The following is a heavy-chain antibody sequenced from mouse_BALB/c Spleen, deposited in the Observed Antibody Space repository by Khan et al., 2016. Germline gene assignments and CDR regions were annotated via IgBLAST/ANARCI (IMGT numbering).Heavy chain of an antibody. D-gene: IGHD3-1*01. J-gene: IGHJ4*01. CDR3: PRARAFDC. CDR1: GYLSTSDYA. Sequence: EVQLQESGPCLVKPSQSLSLTCTVTGYLSTSDYAWNGIRQLPGNKMEWMGYISYSGSTSDNSCLKGRISITRHTSKNQFFLQLNSVTTEDTSTCYYPRARAFDCGDQRTSGPVSA. V-gene: IGHV3-2*02. CDR2: ISYSGST.